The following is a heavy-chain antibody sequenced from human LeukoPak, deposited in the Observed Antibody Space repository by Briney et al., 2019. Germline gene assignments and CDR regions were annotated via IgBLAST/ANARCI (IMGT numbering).Heavy chain of an antibody. V-gene: IGHV3-30*18. CDR2: ISYDGSNK. J-gene: IGHJ4*02. CDR1: GFTFSSYG. CDR3: AKDAYYYDSSGYYGANFDY. Sequence: GGSLRLSCAVSGFTFSSYGMHWVRQAPGKGLEWVAVISYDGSNKYYADSVKGRFTISRDNSKNTLYLQMNSLRAEDTAVYYCAKDAYYYDSSGYYGANFDYWGQGTLVTVSS. D-gene: IGHD3-22*01.